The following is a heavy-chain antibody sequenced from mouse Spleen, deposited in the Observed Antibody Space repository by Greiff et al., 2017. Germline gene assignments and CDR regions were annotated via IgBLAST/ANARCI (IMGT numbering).Heavy chain of an antibody. CDR1: GYTFTSYG. D-gene: IGHD2-3*01. CDR2: IYPRSGNT. V-gene: IGHV1-81*01. Sequence: VKLMESGAELARPGASVKLSCKASGYTFTSYGISWVKQRTGQGLEWIGEIYPRSGNTYYNEKFKGKATLTADKSSSTAYMELRSLTSEDSAVYFCARNYDGSWFAYWGQGTLVTVSA. J-gene: IGHJ3*01. CDR3: ARNYDGSWFAY.